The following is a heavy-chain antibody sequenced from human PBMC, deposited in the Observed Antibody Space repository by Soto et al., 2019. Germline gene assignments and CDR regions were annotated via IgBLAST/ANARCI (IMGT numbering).Heavy chain of an antibody. D-gene: IGHD1-1*01. J-gene: IGHJ4*02. CDR2: IYYSGST. CDR1: GGSMSSGGYY. Sequence: SETLSLTCTVSGGSMSSGGYYWSCIRQHPGKGLEWIGYIYYSGSTYYNPSLKSRVTISVDTSKNQSSLKLSSVTAAETAVYYCAGWKLNTYYFDYWGQGTLVAVSS. CDR3: AGWKLNTYYFDY. V-gene: IGHV4-31*03.